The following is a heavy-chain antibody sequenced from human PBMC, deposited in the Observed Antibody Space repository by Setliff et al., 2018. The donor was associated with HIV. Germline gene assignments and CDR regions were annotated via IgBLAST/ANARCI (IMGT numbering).Heavy chain of an antibody. CDR2: IIPIFGTA. Sequence: SVKVSCKASGGTFSSYAISWVRQAPGQGLEWMGGIIPIFGTANYAQKLQGRVTMTTDTSTSTAYMELRSLRSDDTAMYYCARKYTGGPLDYWGQGTLVTVSS. J-gene: IGHJ4*02. D-gene: IGHD6-19*01. V-gene: IGHV1-69*05. CDR1: GGTFSSYA. CDR3: ARKYTGGPLDY.